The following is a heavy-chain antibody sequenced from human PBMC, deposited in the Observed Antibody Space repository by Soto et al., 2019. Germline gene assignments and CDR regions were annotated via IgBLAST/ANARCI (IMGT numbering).Heavy chain of an antibody. CDR1: GFPFSSRA. CDR2: ISGSGTIT. Sequence: EVQLLESGGGLVQPGGSLRLSCAASGFPFSSRAMSWVRQAPGKGLEWVSAISGSGTITYYADSVKGRFTISRDTSKNTLYLQMNSLRADYLAVYYCAEGARYCSGAACRAGVQGTLVSDSS. CDR3: AEGARYCSGAACRA. V-gene: IGHV3-23*01. D-gene: IGHD2-15*01. J-gene: IGHJ4*02.